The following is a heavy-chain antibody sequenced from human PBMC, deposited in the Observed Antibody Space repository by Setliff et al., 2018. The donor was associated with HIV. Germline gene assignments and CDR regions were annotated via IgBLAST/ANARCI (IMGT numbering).Heavy chain of an antibody. J-gene: IGHJ6*03. CDR3: NIYYYYYMDV. CDR2: INHSGST. Sequence: SETLSLTCTVSGGSIGSSSYYWGWIRQPPGKGLEWIGEINHSGSTNYNPSLKSRVTISVDTSKNQFSLKLSSVTAADTAVYYCNIYYYYYMDVWGKGTTVTVSS. CDR1: GGSIGSSSYY. V-gene: IGHV4-39*07.